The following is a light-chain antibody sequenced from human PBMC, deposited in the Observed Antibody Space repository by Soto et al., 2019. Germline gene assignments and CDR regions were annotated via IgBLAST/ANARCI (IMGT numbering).Light chain of an antibody. J-gene: IGKJ1*01. CDR1: QSVSSY. CDR2: DAS. V-gene: IGKV3-11*01. Sequence: EIVLTQSPATLSLSPGERATLSCRASQSVSSYLAWYKQKPGQAPRLLIYDASNRATGIPARFSGSGSGTDFTLTISSLEPEDFAVYYCHQRSNWPPVRTFGQGTKVDIK. CDR3: HQRSNWPPVRT.